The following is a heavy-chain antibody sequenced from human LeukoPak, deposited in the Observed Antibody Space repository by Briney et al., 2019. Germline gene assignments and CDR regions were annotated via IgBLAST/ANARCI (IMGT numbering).Heavy chain of an antibody. CDR1: GGSISSYY. V-gene: IGHV4-59*08. D-gene: IGHD2-8*02. CDR2: IYYSGST. Sequence: SETLSLTCTVSGGSISSYYWSWIRQPPGKGLEWIGYIYYSGSTNYNPSLKSRVTISVDTSKNQFSLKLSSVTATDTAVYFCARYWQRDDYYFDYWGQGALVTVSS. CDR3: ARYWQRDDYYFDY. J-gene: IGHJ4*02.